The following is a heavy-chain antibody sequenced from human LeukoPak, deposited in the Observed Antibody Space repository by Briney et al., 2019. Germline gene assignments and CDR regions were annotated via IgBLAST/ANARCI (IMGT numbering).Heavy chain of an antibody. J-gene: IGHJ3*02. CDR1: GGSISSGDYY. CDR3: ASDYYGSGRQII. CDR2: IYYSGST. D-gene: IGHD3-10*01. Sequence: PSQTLSLTCTVSGGSISSGDYYWSWIRQPPGTGLEWIGYIYYSGSTYYNPSLKSRVTISVDTSKNQFSLKLSSVTAADTAVYYCASDYYGSGRQIIWGQGTMVTVSS. V-gene: IGHV4-30-4*01.